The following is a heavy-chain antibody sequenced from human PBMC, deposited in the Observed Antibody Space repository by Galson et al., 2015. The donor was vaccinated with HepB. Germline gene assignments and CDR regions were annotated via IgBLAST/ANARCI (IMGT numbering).Heavy chain of an antibody. D-gene: IGHD6-19*01. CDR3: ARDPTGPIAVAGPHWFDP. Sequence: QSGAEVKKPGESLKISCKASGYTFTSYYMHWVRQAPGQGLEWMGIINPSGGSTNYAQKFQGRVTITADESTSTAYMELSSLRSEDTAVYYCARDPTGPIAVAGPHWFDPWGQGTLVTVSS. J-gene: IGHJ5*02. V-gene: IGHV1-46*01. CDR2: INPSGGST. CDR1: GYTFTSYY.